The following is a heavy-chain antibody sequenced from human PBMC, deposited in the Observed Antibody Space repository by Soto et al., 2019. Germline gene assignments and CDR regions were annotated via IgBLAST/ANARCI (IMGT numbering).Heavy chain of an antibody. J-gene: IGHJ5*02. D-gene: IGHD2-2*01. CDR3: ARVGQISSDCISTSCYSSFDP. CDR2: IYYSGST. Sequence: PSETLSLTCTVSGGSVSSGSYYWSWIRQPPGKGLEWIGYIYYSGSTNYNPSPKSRVTISVDTSKNQFSLKLSSVTAADTAVYYCARVGQISSDCISTSCYSSFDPWGQGTLVTVSS. CDR1: GGSVSSGSYY. V-gene: IGHV4-61*01.